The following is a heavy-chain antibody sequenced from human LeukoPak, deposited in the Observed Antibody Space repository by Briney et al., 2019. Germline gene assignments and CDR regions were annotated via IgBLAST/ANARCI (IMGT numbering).Heavy chain of an antibody. D-gene: IGHD4-17*01. J-gene: IGHJ4*02. CDR2: IYHSGST. Sequence: PSQTLSLTCTVSGGSISSGGYYWSWIRQPPGKGLEWIGYIYHSGSTYYNPSLKSRVTISVDTSRNQFSLKMNSVTAADTALYYCARAVTTGLDYFDYWGQGTLVTVSS. V-gene: IGHV4-30-2*01. CDR1: GGSISSGGYY. CDR3: ARAVTTGLDYFDY.